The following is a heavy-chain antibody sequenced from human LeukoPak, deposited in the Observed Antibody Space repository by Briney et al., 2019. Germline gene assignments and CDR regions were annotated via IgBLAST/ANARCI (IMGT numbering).Heavy chain of an antibody. Sequence: ASVKVSCTASGYTFTGYYMHWVRQAPGQGLEWMGWINPNSGGTNYAQKFQGRVTMTRDTSISTAYMELSRLRSDDTAVYYCARAYDSSGYCPDYWGQGTLVTVSS. D-gene: IGHD3-22*01. V-gene: IGHV1-2*02. J-gene: IGHJ4*02. CDR2: INPNSGGT. CDR3: ARAYDSSGYCPDY. CDR1: GYTFTGYY.